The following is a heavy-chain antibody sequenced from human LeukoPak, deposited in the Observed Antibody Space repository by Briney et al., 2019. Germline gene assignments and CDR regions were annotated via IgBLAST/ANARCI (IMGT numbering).Heavy chain of an antibody. D-gene: IGHD1-1*01. CDR2: IRGTGDST. V-gene: IGHV3-23*01. CDR3: AKGQELDDGVFDT. Sequence: GGSLRLSCAASGFTFTSIAMTWVRQAPGKGLEWVSTIRGTGDSTHYADSVKGRFIISRDKSKNMLYLQMNGLRAEDTAIYYCAKGQELDDGVFDTWGQGTLVTVSS. CDR1: GFTFTSIA. J-gene: IGHJ4*02.